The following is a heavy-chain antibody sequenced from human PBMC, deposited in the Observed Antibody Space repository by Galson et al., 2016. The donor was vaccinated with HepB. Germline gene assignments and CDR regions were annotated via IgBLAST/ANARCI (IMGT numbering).Heavy chain of an antibody. J-gene: IGHJ4*02. V-gene: IGHV3-33*01. Sequence: SLRLSCAASGFTFSSYGMHWVRQAPGKGLEWVAVIWSDGDNKNYADSVKGRFTISRDNSKSTLSLQMNSLRAEDTAVYYCARDEDDPSYTIDFWGQGTLVSVSS. CDR3: ARDEDDPSYTIDF. D-gene: IGHD3-10*01. CDR2: IWSDGDNK. CDR1: GFTFSSYG.